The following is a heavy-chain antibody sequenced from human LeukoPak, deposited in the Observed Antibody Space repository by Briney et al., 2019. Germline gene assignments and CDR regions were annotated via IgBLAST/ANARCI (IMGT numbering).Heavy chain of an antibody. CDR1: GYTFSTYY. V-gene: IGHV1-46*01. CDR2: IHPTDGST. D-gene: IGHD3-10*01. Sequence: ASVKVSCKTSGYTFSTYYMHWVRQAPGQGLEWVGIIHPTDGSTSYTKKIQGRVTITRDTATGTVYLELRSLRSEDTAVYLCARANGGGLDYWGQGTLITVSS. J-gene: IGHJ4*02. CDR3: ARANGGGLDY.